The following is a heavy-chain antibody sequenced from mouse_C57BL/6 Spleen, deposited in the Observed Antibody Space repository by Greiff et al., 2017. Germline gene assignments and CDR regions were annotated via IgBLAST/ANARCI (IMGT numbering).Heavy chain of an antibody. V-gene: IGHV5-12*01. CDR3: ARRSGSSPWYFDV. CDR1: GFTFSDYY. J-gene: IGHJ1*03. D-gene: IGHD1-1*01. Sequence: EVQGVESGGGLVQPGGSLKLSCAASGFTFSDYYMYWVRQTPEKRLEWVAYISNGGGSTYYPDTVKGRFTISRDNAKNTLYLQMSRLKSEDTAMYYCARRSGSSPWYFDVWGTGTTVTVSS. CDR2: ISNGGGST.